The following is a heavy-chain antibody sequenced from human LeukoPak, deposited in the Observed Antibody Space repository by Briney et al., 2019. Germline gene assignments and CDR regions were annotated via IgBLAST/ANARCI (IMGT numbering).Heavy chain of an antibody. CDR1: GFTFSTYW. CDR2: IKEDGSEK. D-gene: IGHD7-27*01. J-gene: IGHJ4*02. CDR3: AREPAGANDY. V-gene: IGHV3-7*05. Sequence: GGSLRLSCAASGFTFSTYWMAWVRQAPGKRLEWVASIKEDGSEKYHSDSVKGRFTVSRDNAQNSLYLQMNSLRAEDTAVYYCAREPAGANDYWGQGTLVTVSS.